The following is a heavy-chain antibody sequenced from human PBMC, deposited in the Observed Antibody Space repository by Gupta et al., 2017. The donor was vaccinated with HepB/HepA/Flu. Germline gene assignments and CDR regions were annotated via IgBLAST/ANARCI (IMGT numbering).Heavy chain of an antibody. Sequence: GGSLRLSCAASGFTVSSNYMSWVRQAPGKGLEWVSVIYSGGSTYYADSVKGRFTITRDNSKNTLYLQMNSLRDEDTAVYYCARDSRIAAAGPPDYYYYGMDVWGQGTTVTVSS. J-gene: IGHJ6*02. CDR3: ARDSRIAAAGPPDYYYYGMDV. V-gene: IGHV3-66*01. CDR2: IYSGGST. CDR1: GFTVSSNY. D-gene: IGHD6-13*01.